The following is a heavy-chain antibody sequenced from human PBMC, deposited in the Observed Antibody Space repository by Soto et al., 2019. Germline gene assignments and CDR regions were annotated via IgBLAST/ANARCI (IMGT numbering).Heavy chain of an antibody. V-gene: IGHV4-31*03. Sequence: SETLSLTCTVSGGSIISGGYYWSWIRQHPGKGLEWIGYIYYSGSTYYNPSLKSRVTISVDTSKNQFSLKLSSVTAADTAVYYCASHSSGYYHEFAYWGQGTLVTVSS. J-gene: IGHJ4*02. CDR2: IYYSGST. D-gene: IGHD3-22*01. CDR1: GGSIISGGYY. CDR3: ASHSSGYYHEFAY.